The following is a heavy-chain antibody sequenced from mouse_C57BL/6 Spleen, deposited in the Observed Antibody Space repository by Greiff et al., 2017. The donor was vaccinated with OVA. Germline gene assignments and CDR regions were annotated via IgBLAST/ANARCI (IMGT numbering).Heavy chain of an antibody. Sequence: EVQLQQSGAELVRPGASVKLSCTASGFNIKDDYMHWVKQRPEQGLEWIGWIDPENGDTEYASKFQGKATITADTSSNTAYLQLSSLTSEDTAVYYCTGCLYGNYRYFDVWGTGTTVTVSS. D-gene: IGHD2-1*01. CDR3: TGCLYGNYRYFDV. CDR2: IDPENGDT. V-gene: IGHV14-4*01. J-gene: IGHJ1*03. CDR1: GFNIKDDY.